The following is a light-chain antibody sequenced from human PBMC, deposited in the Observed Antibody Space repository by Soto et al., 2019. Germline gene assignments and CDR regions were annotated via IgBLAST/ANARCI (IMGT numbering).Light chain of an antibody. CDR3: AAWDDSLTGPV. V-gene: IGLV1-44*01. CDR2: NSN. J-gene: IGLJ1*01. Sequence: QSALSQPPSASGTPGQTVIISCSGSRSDIGSNFVNWYQHLPGTAPKLLIYNSNLRPSGVPDRFSGSKSGTSASLAISGLQSEDEADYYCAAWDDSLTGPVFGTGTKVTVL. CDR1: RSDIGSNF.